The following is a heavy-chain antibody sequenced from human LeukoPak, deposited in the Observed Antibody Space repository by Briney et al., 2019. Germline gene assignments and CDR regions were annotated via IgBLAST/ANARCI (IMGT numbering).Heavy chain of an antibody. Sequence: TSQTLSLTCPVSAGSVRSGCCEWGWLRQPAGKGRELFGRIYASGSTNYNPSLNSRVTISVDTSQNQSSLKLSWVAAADTAVYYCTRGGRIFVSDYWGQGTLVTVSS. CDR2: IYASGST. J-gene: IGHJ4*02. CDR1: AGSVRSGCCE. V-gene: IGHV4-61*02. D-gene: IGHD3-3*01. CDR3: TRGGRIFVSDY.